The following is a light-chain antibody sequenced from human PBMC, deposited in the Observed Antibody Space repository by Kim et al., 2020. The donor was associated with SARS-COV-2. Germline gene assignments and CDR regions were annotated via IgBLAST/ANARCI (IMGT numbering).Light chain of an antibody. CDR1: QSISSW. CDR2: KAS. V-gene: IGKV1-5*03. Sequence: DIQMTQSPSPLSASVGDRVIITCRTSQSISSWLAWYQQKPGKAPKLLIYKASSLESGVPSRFSGSGSGTEFTLTISSLQPDDFATYYCQQSRTFGQGTKVDIK. J-gene: IGKJ1*01. CDR3: QQSRT.